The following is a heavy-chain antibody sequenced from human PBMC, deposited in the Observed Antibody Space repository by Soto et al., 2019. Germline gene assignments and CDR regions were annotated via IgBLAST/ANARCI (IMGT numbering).Heavy chain of an antibody. CDR3: ARDSGGGLYGMDV. CDR2: IYYSGST. D-gene: IGHD6-25*01. Sequence: SETLSLTCTVSGGSISSGDYYWSWIRQPPGKGLEWIGYIYYSGSTYYNPSLKCRVPISVDTSKNQFSLKLSSVTAADTAVYYCARDSGGGLYGMDVWGQGTTVTVSS. CDR1: GGSISSGDYY. J-gene: IGHJ6*02. V-gene: IGHV4-30-4*01.